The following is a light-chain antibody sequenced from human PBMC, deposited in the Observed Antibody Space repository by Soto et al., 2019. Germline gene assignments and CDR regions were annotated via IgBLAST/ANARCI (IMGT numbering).Light chain of an antibody. CDR1: QTISSW. CDR2: KAS. J-gene: IGKJ5*01. V-gene: IGKV1-5*03. CDR3: QQYDSSPIT. Sequence: IQMTQSPATLSSSARERFTITCRASQTISSWLAWYQQKPGKAPKLLIYKASTLKSGVPSRFSGSGSGTDFTLTISRLEPEDFAVYYCQQYDSSPITFGQGTRLEIK.